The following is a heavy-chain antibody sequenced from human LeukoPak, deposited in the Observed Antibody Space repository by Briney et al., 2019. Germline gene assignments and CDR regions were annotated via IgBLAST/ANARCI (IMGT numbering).Heavy chain of an antibody. CDR2: ISGDGGST. CDR1: GFTFDDYA. CDR3: AKDPYSSGPVRNDL. Sequence: PGGSLRLSCAASGFTFDDYAMHWVRQAPGKGLEWVSLISGDGGSTYYADSVKGRFTISRDNSKNSLYLQMNSLRTEDTALYYCAKDPYSSGPVRNDLWGQGTLVTVSS. D-gene: IGHD6-19*01. J-gene: IGHJ5*02. V-gene: IGHV3-43*02.